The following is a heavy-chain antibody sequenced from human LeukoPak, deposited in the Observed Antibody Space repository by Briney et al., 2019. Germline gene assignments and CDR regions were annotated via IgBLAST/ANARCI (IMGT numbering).Heavy chain of an antibody. D-gene: IGHD3-22*01. CDR1: GFTFSWSG. V-gene: IGHV3-33*06. Sequence: PGRSLRLACAASGFTFSWSGMHWVRQTPGKGLEWVASIWLDGISENYADSVKGRFTISRDNSKSTLYLELKSLRAEDTAVYYCAKAGFTVTQIDYWGQGTLVTVSS. J-gene: IGHJ4*02. CDR3: AKAGFTVTQIDY. CDR2: IWLDGISE.